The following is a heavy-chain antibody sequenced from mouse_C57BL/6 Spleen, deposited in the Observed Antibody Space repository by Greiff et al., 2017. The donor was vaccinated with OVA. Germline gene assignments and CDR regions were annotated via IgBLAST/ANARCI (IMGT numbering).Heavy chain of an antibody. CDR1: GYTFTSYW. D-gene: IGHD1-1*01. J-gene: IGHJ1*03. V-gene: IGHV1-52*01. CDR3: ARWRGSSYVSHWYFDV. CDR2: IDPSDSET. Sequence: VQLQQSGAELVRPGSSVKLSCKASGYTFTSYWMHWVKQRPIQGLEWIGNIDPSDSETHYNQKFKDKATLTVDKSSSTAYMQLSSLTSEDSAVYYCARWRGSSYVSHWYFDVWGTGTTVTVSS.